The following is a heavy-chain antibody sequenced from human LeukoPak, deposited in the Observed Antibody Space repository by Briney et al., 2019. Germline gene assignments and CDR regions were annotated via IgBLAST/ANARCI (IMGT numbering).Heavy chain of an antibody. CDR2: INHSGST. J-gene: IGHJ4*02. D-gene: IGHD2-15*01. CDR1: GGSFSGYY. V-gene: IGHV4-34*01. CDR3: ARQLLPSRYCSGGSCHTPLGY. Sequence: PSETLSLTCAVYGGSFSGYYWSWIRQPPGKGLEWIGEINHSGSTNYNPSLKSRVTISVDTSKNQFSLKLSSVTAADTAVYYCARQLLPSRYCSGGSCHTPLGYWGQGTLVTVSS.